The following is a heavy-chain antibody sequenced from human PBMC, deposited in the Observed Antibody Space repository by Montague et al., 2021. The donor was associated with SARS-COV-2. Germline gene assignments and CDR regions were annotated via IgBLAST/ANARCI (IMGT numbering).Heavy chain of an antibody. V-gene: IGHV4-31*03. J-gene: IGHJ3*02. D-gene: IGHD3-22*01. CDR1: GGSISSGGYY. Sequence: TLSLTCTVSGGSISSGGYYWSWLRQHPGKGLEWIGYIYYSGSTYSNPSLQSRVTISVDTSKNQFSLKLSSVTAADTAVYYCARVRITMIVVVDAFDIWGQGTMVTVSS. CDR2: IYYSGST. CDR3: ARVRITMIVVVDAFDI.